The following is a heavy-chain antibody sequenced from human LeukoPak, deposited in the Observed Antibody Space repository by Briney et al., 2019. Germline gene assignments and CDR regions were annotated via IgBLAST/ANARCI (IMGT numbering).Heavy chain of an antibody. CDR3: ATLPY. CDR1: EFTFSSYG. J-gene: IGHJ4*02. Sequence: GGSLRLSCAAFEFTFSSYGIHWARQAPGKGLEWVAVISYDGNNKYYADSVKGRFTISRDNSKNTLYLQMNSLRAEDTAVYYCATLPYWGQGTLVTVSS. V-gene: IGHV3-30*03. CDR2: ISYDGNNK.